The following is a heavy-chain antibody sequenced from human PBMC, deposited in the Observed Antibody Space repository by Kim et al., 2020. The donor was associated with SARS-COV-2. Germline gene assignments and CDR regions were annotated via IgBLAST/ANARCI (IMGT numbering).Heavy chain of an antibody. CDR1: GGSISSGGYY. Sequence: SETLSLTCTVSGGSISSGGYYWSWIRQHPGKGLEWIGYIYYSGSTYYNPSLKSRVTISVDTSKNQFSLKLSSVTAADTAVYYCARAPPSSSSWTNPDGAFDIWGQGTMVTVSS. V-gene: IGHV4-31*03. D-gene: IGHD6-13*01. CDR3: ARAPPSSSSWTNPDGAFDI. J-gene: IGHJ3*02. CDR2: IYYSGST.